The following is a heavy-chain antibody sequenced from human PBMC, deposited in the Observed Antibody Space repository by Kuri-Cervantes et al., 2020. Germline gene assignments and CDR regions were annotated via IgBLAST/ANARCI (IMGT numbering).Heavy chain of an antibody. CDR2: IRSKTYGGTT. V-gene: IGHV3-72*01. Sequence: GGSLRLSCAASGFSFSSYWMHWVRQAPGKGLVWVGFIRSKTYGGTTEYAASVKGRFTISRDDSKNSLYLQMNSLKTEDTAVYYCARARNYVSAFDIWGQGTVVTVSS. J-gene: IGHJ3*02. CDR3: ARARNYVSAFDI. D-gene: IGHD1-14*01. CDR1: GFSFSSYW.